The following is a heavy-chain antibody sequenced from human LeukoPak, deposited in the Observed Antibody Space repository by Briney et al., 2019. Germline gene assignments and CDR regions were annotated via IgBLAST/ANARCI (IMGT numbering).Heavy chain of an antibody. Sequence: PSESLSLTCAVYGGSFCGYYWSWIRQPPGKGLEWIGEINHSGSTNYNPSLKSRVTISVDTSKNQFSLKVSSVTAADTAVYYCARGLPPANWGQGTLVTVSS. J-gene: IGHJ4*02. V-gene: IGHV4-34*01. CDR1: GGSFCGYY. CDR2: INHSGST. CDR3: ARGLPPAN.